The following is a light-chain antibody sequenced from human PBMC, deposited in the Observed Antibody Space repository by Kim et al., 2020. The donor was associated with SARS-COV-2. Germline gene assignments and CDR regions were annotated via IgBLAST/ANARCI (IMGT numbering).Light chain of an antibody. J-gene: IGLJ3*02. Sequence: SVSPGQPACITCSGDKLGDKYACWYQQKPGQSPVLVIYQDSKRPSGIPERFSGSNSGNTATLTISGTQAMDEADYYCQAWDSSTEVFGGGTQLTVL. CDR2: QDS. CDR1: KLGDKY. V-gene: IGLV3-1*01. CDR3: QAWDSSTEV.